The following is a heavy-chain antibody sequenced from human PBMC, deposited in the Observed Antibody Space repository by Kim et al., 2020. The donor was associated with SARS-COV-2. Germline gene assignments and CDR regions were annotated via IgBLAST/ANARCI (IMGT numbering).Heavy chain of an antibody. Sequence: ESVKGRFTNSRDNSKNTVYLQMNSLRAEDTALYYGAKDPIAGDKVVWFDPWGQGTLVTVSS. J-gene: IGHJ5*02. CDR3: AKDPIAGDKVVWFDP. D-gene: IGHD6-13*01. V-gene: IGHV3-23*01.